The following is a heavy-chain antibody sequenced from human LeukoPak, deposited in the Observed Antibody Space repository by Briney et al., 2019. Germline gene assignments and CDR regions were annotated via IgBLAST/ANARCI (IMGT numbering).Heavy chain of an antibody. V-gene: IGHV3-7*01. CDR2: IKQDGSEK. CDR3: ARGSGIASYYFDY. CDR1: GFTFSSYW. J-gene: IGHJ4*02. Sequence: PGGSLRLSCAASGFTFSSYWMSWVRQAPGKGLEWVANIKQDGSEKYYVDSVKGRFTISRDNAKNSLYLQLNSLRAEDTAVYYYARGSGIASYYFDYWGQGTLVTVSS. D-gene: IGHD6-13*01.